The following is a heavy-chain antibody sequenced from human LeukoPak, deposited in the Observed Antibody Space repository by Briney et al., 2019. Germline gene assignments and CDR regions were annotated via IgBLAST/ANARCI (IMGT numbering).Heavy chain of an antibody. CDR3: ARALSSTICSYFDY. CDR2: VSSSSSYI. V-gene: IGHV3-11*06. D-gene: IGHD2-2*01. J-gene: IGHJ4*02. CDR1: GFTFSDYY. Sequence: GGSLRLSCAASGFTFSDYYMSWIRQAPGKGLEWVSSVSSSSSYIYYADSVKGRFTISRDNAKNSLYLQMNSLRAEDTAVYYCARALSSTICSYFDYWGQGTLVTVSS.